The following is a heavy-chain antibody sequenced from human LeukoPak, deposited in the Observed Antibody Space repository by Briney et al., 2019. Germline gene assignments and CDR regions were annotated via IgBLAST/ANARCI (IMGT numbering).Heavy chain of an antibody. J-gene: IGHJ6*03. CDR2: INPSGGST. CDR3: ASSSSNYYYYYMDV. D-gene: IGHD6-6*01. Sequence: GASVKVSCKASGYTFASYYMHWVRQAPGQGLEWMGIINPSGGSTSYAQKFQGRVTMTRDMSTSTVYMELSSLRSEDTAVYYCASSSSNYYYYYMDVWGKGTTVTVSS. V-gene: IGHV1-46*01. CDR1: GYTFASYY.